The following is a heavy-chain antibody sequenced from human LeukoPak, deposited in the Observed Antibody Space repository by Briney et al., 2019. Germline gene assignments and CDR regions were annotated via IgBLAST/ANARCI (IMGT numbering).Heavy chain of an antibody. J-gene: IGHJ4*02. CDR3: VRDYRGTYSFDY. CDR1: GFAFSKEV. V-gene: IGHV3-64*02. CDR2: ITDNGDRT. Sequence: GGSLRLSCVGSGFAFSKEVMHWVRQAPGKGLDFVSTITDNGDRTFFADSVKGRFTISRDNSKGTLFLQMGSLRVEDTAIYYCVRDYRGTYSFDYWGQGTLVTVSS. D-gene: IGHD1-26*01.